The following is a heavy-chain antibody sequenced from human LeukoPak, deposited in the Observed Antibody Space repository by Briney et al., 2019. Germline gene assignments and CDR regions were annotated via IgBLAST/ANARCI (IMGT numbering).Heavy chain of an antibody. CDR1: GFTFSSYD. Sequence: GGSLRLSCAASGFTFSSYDMSWVRQAPGKGLEWVSSITLSGGSTLYADSVKGRFTISRDNSKNTLYLQMNSLGAEDTAVYYCAKRGNPAVGHHYMDVWGEGTTVSVSS. V-gene: IGHV3-23*01. CDR3: AKRGNPAVGHHYMDV. J-gene: IGHJ6*03. D-gene: IGHD2-2*01. CDR2: ITLSGGST.